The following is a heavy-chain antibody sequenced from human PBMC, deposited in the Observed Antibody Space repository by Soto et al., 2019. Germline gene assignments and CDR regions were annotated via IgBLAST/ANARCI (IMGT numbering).Heavy chain of an antibody. Sequence: PGGSLRLSCAASGFTFSSYGMHWVRQAPGKGLEWVAVISYDGSNKYYADSVKGRFTISRDNSKNTLYLQMNSLRAEDTAVYYCSGYEYYYGMDVWGQGTTVTVSS. CDR2: ISYDGSNK. V-gene: IGHV3-30*03. CDR3: SGYEYYYGMDV. J-gene: IGHJ6*02. D-gene: IGHD5-12*01. CDR1: GFTFSSYG.